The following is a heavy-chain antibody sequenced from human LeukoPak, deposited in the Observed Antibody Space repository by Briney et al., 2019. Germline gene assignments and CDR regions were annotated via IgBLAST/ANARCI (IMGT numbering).Heavy chain of an antibody. Sequence: GGSLRLSCAASGFTVSSNYMSWVRQAPGKGLEWVSVIYSGGSTYYADSVKGRFTISRDNSKNTLYLQMNSLRAEDTAVYYCASGRSYDSSGYYDIWGQGTLVTVSS. CDR3: ASGRSYDSSGYYDI. J-gene: IGHJ4*02. CDR1: GFTVSSNY. D-gene: IGHD3-22*01. CDR2: IYSGGST. V-gene: IGHV3-53*01.